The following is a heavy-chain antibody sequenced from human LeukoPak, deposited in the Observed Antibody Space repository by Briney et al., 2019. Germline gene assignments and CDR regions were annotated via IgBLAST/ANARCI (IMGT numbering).Heavy chain of an antibody. D-gene: IGHD2-15*01. CDR3: ARGYCSGGPPVCFDP. J-gene: IGHJ5*02. CDR2: MNPNSGNT. CDR1: GYTFTSYD. V-gene: IGHV1-8*01. Sequence: ASVKVSCKASGYTFTSYDINWVRQATGQGLGWMGWMNPNSGNTGYAQKFQGRVTMTRNTSISTAYMELSSLRSEDTAVYYCARGYCSGGPPVCFDPWGQGTLVTVSS.